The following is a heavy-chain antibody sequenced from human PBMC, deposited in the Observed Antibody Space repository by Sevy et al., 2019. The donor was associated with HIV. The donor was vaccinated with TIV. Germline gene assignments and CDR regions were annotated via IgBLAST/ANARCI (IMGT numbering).Heavy chain of an antibody. CDR1: GFTFSRYC. Sequence: GGSLRVSCAASGFTFSRYCMHWVRHAPGKGLVWVSRINTHGTNTIYADYVKGRFTISRDNAKNTVSLQMNSLRADDTGVYYCAREGVDFWSGPVDFDYGIDVRGQGTTVTVSS. D-gene: IGHD3-3*01. CDR2: INTHGTNT. V-gene: IGHV3-74*01. CDR3: AREGVDFWSGPVDFDYGIDV. J-gene: IGHJ6*02.